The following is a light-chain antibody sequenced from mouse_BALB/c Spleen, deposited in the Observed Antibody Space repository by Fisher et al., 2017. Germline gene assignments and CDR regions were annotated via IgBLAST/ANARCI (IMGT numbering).Light chain of an antibody. CDR1: SSVSSSY. J-gene: IGKJ1*01. Sequence: IVLTQTPAIMSASLGERVTMTCTASSSVSSSYLHWYQQKPGSSPKLWIYSTSNLASGLPSRFSGSGSGTFYSLTISSVEAEDAADYYCHQWSSYPWTFGGGTKLEIK. CDR3: HQWSSYPWT. V-gene: IGKV4-74*01. CDR2: STS.